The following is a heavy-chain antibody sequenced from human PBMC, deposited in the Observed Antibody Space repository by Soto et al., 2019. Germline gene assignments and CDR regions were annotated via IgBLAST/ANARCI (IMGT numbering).Heavy chain of an antibody. CDR2: INYNSGSV. CDR1: GFTFDVYA. D-gene: IGHD6-13*01. J-gene: IGHJ4*02. CDR3: AKDISLRGWVYLVVEY. Sequence: EVQLVESGGGWVQPGRSLRLSCAASGFTFDVYAMHWVRQAPGKGLEWVSGINYNSGSVGYADSVKGRFTISRDNAKNSLHLQMNSLRAVDSAVYYCAKDISLRGWVYLVVEYWGQGTLVTVSP. V-gene: IGHV3-9*01.